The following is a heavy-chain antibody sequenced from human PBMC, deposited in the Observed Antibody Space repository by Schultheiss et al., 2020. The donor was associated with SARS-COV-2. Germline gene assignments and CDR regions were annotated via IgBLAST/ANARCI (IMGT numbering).Heavy chain of an antibody. Sequence: ESLKISCAASGFTFSSYWMSWVRQAPGKGLEWIGYIYHSGSTYYNPSLKSRVTISVDTSKNQFSLKLSSVTAADTAVYYCARGGNFWSATTRYYFDYWGQGTLVTVSS. CDR2: IYHSGST. J-gene: IGHJ4*02. V-gene: IGHV4-59*01. CDR3: ARGGNFWSATTRYYFDY. CDR1: GFTFSSYW. D-gene: IGHD3-3*01.